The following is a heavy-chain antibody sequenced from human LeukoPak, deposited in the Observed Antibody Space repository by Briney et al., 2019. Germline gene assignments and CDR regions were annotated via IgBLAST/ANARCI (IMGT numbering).Heavy chain of an antibody. V-gene: IGHV3-9*01. Sequence: GGSLRLSCSASGFTFVDYAMHWVRQALGKGLELVSAIRWNSGSRSYADSVNRRFTISRDNAKNSLYLQINSLRAEGTALYYCSKGLWSCYYIEAAPFDHWGQGTLVTVSS. CDR3: SKGLWSCYYIEAAPFDH. D-gene: IGHD3-3*01. CDR1: GFTFVDYA. CDR2: IRWNSGSR. J-gene: IGHJ5*02.